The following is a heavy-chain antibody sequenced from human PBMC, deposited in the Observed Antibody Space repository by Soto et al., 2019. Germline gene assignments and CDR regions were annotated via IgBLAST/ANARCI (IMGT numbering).Heavy chain of an antibody. J-gene: IGHJ5*02. V-gene: IGHV3-66*01. Sequence: PGGSLRLSCAASGFTVSSNYMSWVRQAPGKGLEWVSVIYSGGSTYYADSVKGRFTISRDNSKNTLYLQMNSLRAEDTAVYYCARVAPIAVPAAMPGWFDPWGQGTLVTVSS. CDR1: GFTVSSNY. D-gene: IGHD2-2*01. CDR3: ARVAPIAVPAAMPGWFDP. CDR2: IYSGGST.